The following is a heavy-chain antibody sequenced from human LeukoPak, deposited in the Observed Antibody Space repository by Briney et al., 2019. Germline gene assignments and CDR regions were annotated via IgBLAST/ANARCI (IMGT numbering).Heavy chain of an antibody. J-gene: IGHJ6*02. D-gene: IGHD5-12*01. Sequence: GGSLRLSCAASGFTFSSYAMSWVRQAPGKGLEWVSAISGSGGSTYYADSVKGRFTISRDNSKNTLYLQMNSLRAEDTAVYYCARDGERGYSGYDRTYYYYGMDVWGQGTTVTVSS. CDR2: ISGSGGST. CDR3: ARDGERGYSGYDRTYYYYGMDV. V-gene: IGHV3-23*01. CDR1: GFTFSSYA.